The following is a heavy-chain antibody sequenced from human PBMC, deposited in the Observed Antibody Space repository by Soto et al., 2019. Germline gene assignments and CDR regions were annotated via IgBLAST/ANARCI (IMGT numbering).Heavy chain of an antibody. CDR2: IWYDGKNK. CDR3: ARDETGYSSGHLDY. D-gene: IGHD6-19*01. V-gene: IGHV3-33*01. Sequence: QVHLVESGGGVVQPGRSLRLSCAASGFTFSVYGIHWVRQAPGKGLEWVAVIWYDGKNKYYADSVKGRFTISRDNXXTTLYLQMSSLRAEDTAVYYCARDETGYSSGHLDYWGQGTLVTVSS. CDR1: GFTFSVYG. J-gene: IGHJ4*02.